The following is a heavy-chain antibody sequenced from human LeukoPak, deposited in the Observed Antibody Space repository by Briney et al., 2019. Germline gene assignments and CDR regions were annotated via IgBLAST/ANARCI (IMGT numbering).Heavy chain of an antibody. CDR2: IKSKSDGGTT. J-gene: IGHJ4*02. CDR1: GFSFSRAW. D-gene: IGHD1-7*01. Sequence: GGSLRLSCAASGFSFSRAWMSWVRQAPGKGLEWVGRIKSKSDGGTTDYAAPVKGRFTISRDDSKNTLFLQVNSLRVEDTAMYYCARNQRDNWNYDFYFDYWGQGTLVTVSS. CDR3: ARNQRDNWNYDFYFDY. V-gene: IGHV3-15*05.